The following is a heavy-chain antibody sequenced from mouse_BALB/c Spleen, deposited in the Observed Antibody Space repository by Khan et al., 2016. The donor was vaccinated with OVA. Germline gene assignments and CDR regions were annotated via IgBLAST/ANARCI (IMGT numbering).Heavy chain of an antibody. Sequence: QVQLQQSGAELARPGASVKLSCKASGYTFTDYDINWVKQRTGQGLEWIGEIAPGSGDTYYKEKLKGRATMNADKSSSTAYMQLSGLTSEASAVYFCARRNYFGYTFAYWGQGTLVTVSA. V-gene: IGHV1-77*01. D-gene: IGHD1-2*01. CDR3: ARRNYFGYTFAY. CDR2: IAPGSGDT. J-gene: IGHJ3*01. CDR1: GYTFTDYD.